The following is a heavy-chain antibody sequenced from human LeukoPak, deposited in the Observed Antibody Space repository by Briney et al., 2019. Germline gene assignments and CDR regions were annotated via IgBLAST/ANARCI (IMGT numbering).Heavy chain of an antibody. CDR2: ISLNSGSI. Sequence: SLRLSCAASGFIFGDYAMHWVRHAPGKGLEWVAGISLNSGSIGYADSVKGRFTISRDNAKKSLYLQMNSLRAEDTALNYCVKDIGLEQIYHYWGQGTLVTVSS. J-gene: IGHJ4*02. CDR1: GFIFGDYA. CDR3: VKDIGLEQIYHY. D-gene: IGHD1/OR15-1a*01. V-gene: IGHV3-9*01.